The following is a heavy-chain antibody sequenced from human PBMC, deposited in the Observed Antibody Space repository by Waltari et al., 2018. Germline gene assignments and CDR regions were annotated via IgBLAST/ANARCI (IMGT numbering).Heavy chain of an antibody. CDR1: GYSISSGYY. V-gene: IGHV4-38-2*02. Sequence: QVQLQESGPGLVKPSETLSLTCTVSGYSISSGYYGGWIRQPPGKGLEWIGSIYHSGSTYYNPSLKSRVTISVDTSKNQFSLNLSSVTAADTAVYYCARVVSGYYYYMDVWGKGTTVTISS. CDR2: IYHSGST. J-gene: IGHJ6*03. CDR3: ARVVSGYYYYMDV.